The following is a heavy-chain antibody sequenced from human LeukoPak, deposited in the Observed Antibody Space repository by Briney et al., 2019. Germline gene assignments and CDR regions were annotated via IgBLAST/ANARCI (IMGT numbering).Heavy chain of an antibody. V-gene: IGHV4-59*01. Sequence: PSETLRSPCTVSGGAISSSDWSWIRQPPGKGLEWIGYIYYSGSTNYNPSLKSRVTISVDTSKNQFSLKLSSVTAADTAVYYCARALFVVGSSWTRDESYSNYSGQGTLVTVSS. D-gene: IGHD6-13*01. CDR2: IYYSGST. CDR1: GGAISSSD. J-gene: IGHJ4*02. CDR3: ARALFVVGSSWTRDESYSNY.